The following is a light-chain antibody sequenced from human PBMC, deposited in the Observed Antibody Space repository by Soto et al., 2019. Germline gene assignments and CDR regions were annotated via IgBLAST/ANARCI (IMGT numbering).Light chain of an antibody. Sequence: QSALTQPASVSGSPGQSITISCTGTSSDIGTYDYVSWYQQHPGKAPKLMIYEVINRPSGMSNRFSGSKSGNTASLTISGLQAEDEADYYCSSYTTSSPLEVFGGGTQLTVL. CDR2: EVI. CDR1: SSDIGTYDY. V-gene: IGLV2-14*01. CDR3: SSYTTSSPLEV. J-gene: IGLJ3*02.